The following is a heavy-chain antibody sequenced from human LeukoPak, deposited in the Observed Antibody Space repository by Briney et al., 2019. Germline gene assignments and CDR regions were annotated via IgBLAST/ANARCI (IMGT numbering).Heavy chain of an antibody. CDR2: INPNSGGT. J-gene: IGHJ4*02. D-gene: IGHD4-17*01. Sequence: ASVKVSCKASGYNFTGYYMHWVRQAPGQGLEWMGWINPNSGGTNYAQKFQGRVTVTRDTSISTAYMDLSSLRSEDTAVYYCARVYGDYGGMYDYWGQGTLVTVSS. V-gene: IGHV1-2*02. CDR3: ARVYGDYGGMYDY. CDR1: GYNFTGYY.